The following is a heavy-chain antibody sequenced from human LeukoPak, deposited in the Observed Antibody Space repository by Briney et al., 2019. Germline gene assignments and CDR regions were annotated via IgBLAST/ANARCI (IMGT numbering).Heavy chain of an antibody. V-gene: IGHV4-59*01. CDR1: GGSISSYY. CDR2: IYYSGST. J-gene: IGHJ4*01. Sequence: SETPSLTCTVSGGSISSYYWSWIRQSPGKGLDWIGYIYYSGSTKYNPSLKSRVTISVDTSKNQFSLKLSSVAAADTAVYYCARHYCSSISCYLNYWGQEPWSPSPQ. CDR3: ARHYCSSISCYLNY. D-gene: IGHD2-2*01.